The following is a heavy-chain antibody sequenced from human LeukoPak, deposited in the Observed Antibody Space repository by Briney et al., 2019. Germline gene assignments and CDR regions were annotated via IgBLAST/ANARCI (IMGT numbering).Heavy chain of an antibody. D-gene: IGHD3-10*01. V-gene: IGHV4-4*07. CDR3: AREGKWFRSYYYYMDV. CDR1: GGSINDYY. CDR2: INSSGST. J-gene: IGHJ6*03. Sequence: SETLSLTRNVSGGSINDYYGSWIRQSAGKGLEWVGRINSSGSTNDHPSFKRRATMSVDTSSNQVFWKLLSVTAADTGVYFCAREGKWFRSYYYYMDVWGEGTMVTVSS.